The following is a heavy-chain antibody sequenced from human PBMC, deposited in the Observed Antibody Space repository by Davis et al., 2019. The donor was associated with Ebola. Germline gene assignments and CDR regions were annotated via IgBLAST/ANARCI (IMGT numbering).Heavy chain of an antibody. V-gene: IGHV3-30*18. CDR3: AKDYIAAPDH. J-gene: IGHJ5*02. D-gene: IGHD6-6*01. Sequence: GESLKISCAASGFTFSSYGMHWVRQAPGKGLEWVAVISYDGSNKYYADSVKGRFTISRDNSKNTLYLQMNSLRAEDTAVYYCAKDYIAAPDHWGQGTLVTVSS. CDR1: GFTFSSYG. CDR2: ISYDGSNK.